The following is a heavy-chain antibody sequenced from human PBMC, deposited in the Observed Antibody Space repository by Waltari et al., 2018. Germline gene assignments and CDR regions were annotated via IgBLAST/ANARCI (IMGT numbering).Heavy chain of an antibody. CDR3: ARSEWGYGMDV. Sequence: QVQLQQWGAGLLKPSETLSLTCAVYGGSFIGYHWTWIRQAPGKGLEWIGEINHGGVTNYNPSLESRITISLDTSKNQFSLNLSSVTAVDTAEYFCARSEWGYGMDVWGQGTTVTVSS. J-gene: IGHJ6*02. V-gene: IGHV4-34*01. CDR1: GGSFIGYH. D-gene: IGHD1-26*01. CDR2: INHGGVT.